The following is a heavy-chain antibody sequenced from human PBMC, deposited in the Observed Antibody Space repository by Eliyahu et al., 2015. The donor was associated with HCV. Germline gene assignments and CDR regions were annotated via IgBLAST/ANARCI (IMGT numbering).Heavy chain of an antibody. D-gene: IGHD3-3*01. J-gene: IGHJ4*02. V-gene: IGHV3-9*01. CDR1: GFTFDDYA. Sequence: EVQLVESGGGLVQPGRSLRLSCAASGFTFDDYAMHWVRQAPGKGLEWVSGISWNSGSIGYADSVKGRFTISRDNAKNSLYLQMNSLRAEDTALYYCAKSSPVNYDFWSGYFDYWGQGTLVTVSS. CDR3: AKSSPVNYDFWSGYFDY. CDR2: ISWNSGSI.